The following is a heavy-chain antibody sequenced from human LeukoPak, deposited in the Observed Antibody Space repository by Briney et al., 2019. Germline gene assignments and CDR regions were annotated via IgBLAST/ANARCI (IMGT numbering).Heavy chain of an antibody. J-gene: IGHJ4*02. CDR2: ISYDGSNK. CDR3: AKDWSEGLAHFDY. V-gene: IGHV3-30-3*01. Sequence: GGSLRLSCAASGFTFSSYAMHWVRQAPGKGLEWVAVISYDGSNKYYADSVKGRFTISRDNSKNTLYLQMNSLRAEDTALYYCAKDWSEGLAHFDYWGQGTLVTVSS. D-gene: IGHD3-3*01. CDR1: GFTFSSYA.